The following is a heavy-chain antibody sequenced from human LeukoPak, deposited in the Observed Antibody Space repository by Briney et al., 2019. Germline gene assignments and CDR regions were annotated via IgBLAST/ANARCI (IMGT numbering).Heavy chain of an antibody. CDR2: INHSGST. V-gene: IGHV4-34*01. J-gene: IGHJ6*04. CDR3: ARRVYYYGSGTHGAYYYYGMDV. D-gene: IGHD3-10*01. Sequence: PSETLSLTCAVYGGSFSGYYWSWIRQPPGKGLEWIGEINHSGSTNHNPSLKSRVTISVDTSKNQFSLKLSSVTAADTAVYYCARRVYYYGSGTHGAYYYYGMDVWGKGTTVTVSS. CDR1: GGSFSGYY.